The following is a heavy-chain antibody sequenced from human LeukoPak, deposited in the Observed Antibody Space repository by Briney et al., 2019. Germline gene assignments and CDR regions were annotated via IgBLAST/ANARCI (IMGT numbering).Heavy chain of an antibody. J-gene: IGHJ3*02. CDR1: GFTFSDYY. CDR3: ASEPDRDSSSWPENDAFDI. CDR2: ISSSGSTI. V-gene: IGHV3-11*01. D-gene: IGHD6-13*01. Sequence: GGSLRLSCAASGFTFSDYYISWIRQAPGKGLEWGSYISSSGSTIYYADSVKGRFTISRDNAKNSLYLQMNSLRAEDTAVYYCASEPDRDSSSWPENDAFDIWGQGTMVTVSS.